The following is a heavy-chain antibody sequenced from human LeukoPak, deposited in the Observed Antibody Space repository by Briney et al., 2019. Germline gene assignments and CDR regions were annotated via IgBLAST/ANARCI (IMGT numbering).Heavy chain of an antibody. Sequence: EASVKVSCKASGYTFTSYGISWVRQAPGQGLEWMGWISPYSGNTNYAQKLQGRVTMTTDTSTSTAYMVLRSLRSDDTAVYYCARDGTWGRYYYDSTGYDYYFDYWGQGTLVTVSS. CDR1: GYTFTSYG. CDR2: ISPYSGNT. J-gene: IGHJ4*02. V-gene: IGHV1-18*01. CDR3: ARDGTWGRYYYDSTGYDYYFDY. D-gene: IGHD3-22*01.